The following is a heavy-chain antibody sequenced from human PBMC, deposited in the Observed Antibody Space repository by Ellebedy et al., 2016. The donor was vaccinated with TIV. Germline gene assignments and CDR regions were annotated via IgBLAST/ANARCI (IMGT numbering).Heavy chain of an antibody. Sequence: GGSLRLSCAASGFTFSSFAMHWVRQAPGKGLEWLSVISGGGDRTYDADSVKGQFTITRDNSKNTLYLQMDRLRAEDTAVYYCSKGTSSGFNYDRVGSEYWGQGTLVTVSS. CDR3: SKGTSSGFNYDRVGSEY. V-gene: IGHV3-23*01. D-gene: IGHD3-22*01. CDR1: GFTFSSFA. CDR2: ISGGGDRT. J-gene: IGHJ4*02.